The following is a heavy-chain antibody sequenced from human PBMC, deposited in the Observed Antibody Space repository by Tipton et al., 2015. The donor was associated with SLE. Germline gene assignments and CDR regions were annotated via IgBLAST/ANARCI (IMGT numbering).Heavy chain of an antibody. Sequence: TLSLTCTVSGGSISSYYWSWIRQPPGKGLEWIGYIYYSGSTNYNPSLKSRVTISVDTSKNQFSLKLSSVTAADTAVYYYARHAPGWFDPWGQGTLVTVSS. J-gene: IGHJ5*02. CDR2: IYYSGST. CDR3: ARHAPGWFDP. CDR1: GGSISSYY. D-gene: IGHD7-27*01. V-gene: IGHV4-59*08.